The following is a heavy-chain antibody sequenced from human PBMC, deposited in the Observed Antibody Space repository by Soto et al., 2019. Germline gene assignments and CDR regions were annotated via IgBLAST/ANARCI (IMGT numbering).Heavy chain of an antibody. CDR3: ARGGESSNRDNWFDP. J-gene: IGHJ5*02. V-gene: IGHV4-34*01. CDR2: INHSGGT. D-gene: IGHD4-4*01. Sequence: QVQLQQWGAGLLKPSETLSLTCAVFGGSFSDYYWSWIRQPPGKGVEWIGKINHSGGTNYNPSLKSRVTISVDTSKNQFSLKLSSVTAADTAVYFCARGGESSNRDNWFDPWGQGTLVTVSS. CDR1: GGSFSDYY.